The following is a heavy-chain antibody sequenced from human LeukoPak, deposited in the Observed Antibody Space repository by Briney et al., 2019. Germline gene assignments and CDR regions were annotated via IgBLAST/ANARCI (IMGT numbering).Heavy chain of an antibody. CDR1: GFTFSTYS. CDR3: AKVKGIAAAGPFDAFDI. J-gene: IGHJ3*02. V-gene: IGHV3-21*04. Sequence: GGSLRLSCAASGFTFSTYSMNWVRQAPGRGLEWVSSISSSSTYIYYADSVKGRFTISRDNAKNSLYLQMNSLRAEDTAVYYCAKVKGIAAAGPFDAFDIWGQGTMVTVSS. D-gene: IGHD6-13*01. CDR2: ISSSSTYI.